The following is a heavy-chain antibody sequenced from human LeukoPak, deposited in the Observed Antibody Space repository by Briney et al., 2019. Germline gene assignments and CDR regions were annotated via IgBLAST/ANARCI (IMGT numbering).Heavy chain of an antibody. D-gene: IGHD2-2*01. Sequence: ASVKVYCKASGGTFSSYAISWVRQAPGQGLEWMGGIIPIFGTANYAQKFQGRVTITADESTSTAYMELSSLRSEDTAVYYCVRSDIVVVPAAISFDYWGQGTLVTVSS. V-gene: IGHV1-69*13. CDR2: IIPIFGTA. CDR1: GGTFSSYA. CDR3: VRSDIVVVPAAISFDY. J-gene: IGHJ4*02.